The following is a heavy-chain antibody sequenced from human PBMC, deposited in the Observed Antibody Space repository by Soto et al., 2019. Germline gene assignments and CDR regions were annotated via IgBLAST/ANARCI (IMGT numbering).Heavy chain of an antibody. CDR2: IYHTGST. D-gene: IGHD2-15*01. CDR1: GGSISSRDYH. Sequence: QLQLQESGPGLVKPSETLSLTCPVSGGSISSRDYHWSWFRQPPGKALEWIGYIYHTGSTYYNPSLKSRVMMSVDTSKNQFSLSLTSVTAADTAVYYCARYRYCSGGSCYPGWFDPWGQGTLVTVSS. V-gene: IGHV4-30-4*01. J-gene: IGHJ5*02. CDR3: ARYRYCSGGSCYPGWFDP.